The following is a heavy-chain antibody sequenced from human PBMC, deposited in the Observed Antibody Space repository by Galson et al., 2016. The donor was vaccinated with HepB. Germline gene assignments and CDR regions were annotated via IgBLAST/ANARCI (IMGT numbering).Heavy chain of an antibody. D-gene: IGHD3-22*01. J-gene: IGHJ2*01. V-gene: IGHV3-48*02. CDR2: ISSSSSTI. CDR3: ARCRVDYYVSNDYDSPDRYWHFDL. Sequence: SLRLSCAASEFTFNSYSMNWVRQAPGKGLEWVSYISSSSSTIYYADSVMGRFTISRDNAKNSLYLQMNSLRDEDTAVYYCARCRVDYYVSNDYDSPDRYWHFDLWGRGTLVTVSS. CDR1: EFTFNSYS.